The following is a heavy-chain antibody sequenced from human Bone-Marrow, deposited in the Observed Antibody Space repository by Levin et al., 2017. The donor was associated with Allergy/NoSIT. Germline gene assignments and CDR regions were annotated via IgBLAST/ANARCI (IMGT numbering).Heavy chain of an antibody. CDR2: IDYIGST. Sequence: PSETLSLTCTVSGGSISSGGSYWNWIRQHPGKGLEWIGYIDYIGSTYYNPSLKSRLTISLDTSKNQFSLKMNSVTAADTAVYYCAREFGYYDSSGYNPLNDAFDMWGQGTMVTVSS. J-gene: IGHJ3*02. D-gene: IGHD3-22*01. CDR3: AREFGYYDSSGYNPLNDAFDM. V-gene: IGHV4-31*03. CDR1: GGSISSGGSY.